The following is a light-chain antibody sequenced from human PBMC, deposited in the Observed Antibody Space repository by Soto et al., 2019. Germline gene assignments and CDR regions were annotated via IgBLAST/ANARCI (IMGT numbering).Light chain of an antibody. CDR1: QSISNY. J-gene: IGKJ1*01. Sequence: DIQMTQSPSSLSASVGDRVTITCRASQSISNYLNWYQQKPGKAPKLLMFAASSLQSGVPSRFSGGGSGTDFTLTISSLQPEDFATYYCPQSYRTPRTFGQGTKVEIK. CDR2: AAS. CDR3: PQSYRTPRT. V-gene: IGKV1-39*01.